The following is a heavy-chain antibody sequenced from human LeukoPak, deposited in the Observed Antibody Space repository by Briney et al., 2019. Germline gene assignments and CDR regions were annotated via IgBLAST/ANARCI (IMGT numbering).Heavy chain of an antibody. CDR2: IYSSGNT. CDR3: ARLLGWSGPINWFDP. J-gene: IGHJ5*02. V-gene: IGHV4-30-4*01. Sequence: SQTLSLTCTVSGGSISSGDYYWSWIRQPPGKGLEWMGYIYSSGNTYYTPSLKSRVAISVGTSKNHFSLKLTSVTAADTAVYYCARLLGWSGPINWFDPWGRGTLVTVSS. D-gene: IGHD3-3*01. CDR1: GGSISSGDYY.